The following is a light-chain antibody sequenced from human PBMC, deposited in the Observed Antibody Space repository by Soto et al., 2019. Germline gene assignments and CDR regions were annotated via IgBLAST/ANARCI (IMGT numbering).Light chain of an antibody. CDR2: DVS. CDR3: CSYAGSYSYV. Sequence: QSALTQPRSVSGSPGQSVTISCTGTSSDVGGYDYVSWYQQHPGKAPKLMIYDVSKRPSGVPDRFSGSESGNTASLTISGLQAEDEADYYRCSYAGSYSYVFGTGTKLTVL. CDR1: SSDVGGYDY. V-gene: IGLV2-11*01. J-gene: IGLJ1*01.